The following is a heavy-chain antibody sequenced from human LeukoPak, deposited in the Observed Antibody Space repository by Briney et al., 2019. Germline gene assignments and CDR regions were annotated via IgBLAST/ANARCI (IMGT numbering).Heavy chain of an antibody. CDR1: GFTFSSYE. CDR3: ARIANYYDSSGR. Sequence: PGGSLRLSCAASGFTFSSYEMNLVRQAPGKGLEWVSYISSSCSIIYYADSVKGRFTIFRDNAKNSLYLQMNSLRAEDTAVYYCARIANYYDSSGRWGQGTLVTVSS. D-gene: IGHD3-22*01. J-gene: IGHJ4*02. V-gene: IGHV3-48*03. CDR2: ISSSCSII.